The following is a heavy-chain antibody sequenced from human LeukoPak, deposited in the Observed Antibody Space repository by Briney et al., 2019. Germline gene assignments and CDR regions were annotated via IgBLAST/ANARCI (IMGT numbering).Heavy chain of an antibody. CDR2: ISYDGSNE. CDR1: GFTFSGYA. Sequence: GWSLRLSCAASGFTFSGYAMHWVRQDPGKGLERVAVISYDGSNEYYVDSVKGRFTISRDNSKNTLYQQMNSLSVEHTAVYYCARVGYYASGPFSYFDYWGQGTLVTVSS. D-gene: IGHD3-10*01. J-gene: IGHJ4*02. V-gene: IGHV3-30-3*01. CDR3: ARVGYYASGPFSYFDY.